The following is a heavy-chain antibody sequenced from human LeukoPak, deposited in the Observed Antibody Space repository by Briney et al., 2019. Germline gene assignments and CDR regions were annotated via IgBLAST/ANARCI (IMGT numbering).Heavy chain of an antibody. V-gene: IGHV3-15*01. D-gene: IGHD2-8*02. CDR1: GFTFSNAW. CDR3: TTEKEHCSGGVCYFVAFDI. CDR2: IKSKSDGGTA. J-gene: IGHJ3*02. Sequence: GSLRLSCEVSGFTFSNAWMSWVRQGPGKGLEWVGRIKSKSDGGTAVYAAPVKGRFTISRDDSKNTLYLQMSRLKSEDTAVYYCTTEKEHCSGGVCYFVAFDIWGQGTIVTVSS.